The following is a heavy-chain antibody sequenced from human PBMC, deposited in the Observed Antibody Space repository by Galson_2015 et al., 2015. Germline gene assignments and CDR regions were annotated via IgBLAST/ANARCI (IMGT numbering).Heavy chain of an antibody. V-gene: IGHV6-1*01. CDR2: TYYRSKWYN. CDR3: ARERQGTPSREYSSGWFDS. CDR1: GDSVSSNNAA. D-gene: IGHD6-19*01. J-gene: IGHJ5*01. Sequence: CAISGDSVSSNNAAWNWIRQSPSRGLEWLGRTYYRSKWYNDYALSVKSRITINPDTSKNQFSLQLNSVTPEDTAVYYCARERQGTPSREYSSGWFDSWGQGTLVTVSS.